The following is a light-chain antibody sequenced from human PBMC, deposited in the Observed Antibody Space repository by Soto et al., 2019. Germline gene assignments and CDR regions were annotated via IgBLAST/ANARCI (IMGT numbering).Light chain of an antibody. CDR1: QSISSW. V-gene: IGKV1-5*03. CDR2: KAS. J-gene: IGKJ4*01. Sequence: DNKMPQSPSTLSASVGDRVTTTCRASQSISSWLAWYQQKPGKAPKLLIYKASSLESGVPSRFSGSGSGTEYTLTISSLQPDDFATYYCQQYNRYPLTFGGGTKVDIK. CDR3: QQYNRYPLT.